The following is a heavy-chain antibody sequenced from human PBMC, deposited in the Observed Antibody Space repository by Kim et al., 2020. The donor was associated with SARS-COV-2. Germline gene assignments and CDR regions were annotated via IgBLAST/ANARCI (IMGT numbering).Heavy chain of an antibody. CDR3: ASGGYGGGSSGWYSWFDP. V-gene: IGHV1-69*13. D-gene: IGHD6-19*01. CDR2: IIPIFGTA. J-gene: IGHJ5*02. Sequence: PSVKVSCKASGGTFSSYAISWVRQAPGQGLEWMGGIIPIFGTANYAQKFQGRVTITADESTSTAYMELSSLRSEDTAVYYCASGGYGGGSSGWYSWFDPWGQGTLVTVSS. CDR1: GGTFSSYA.